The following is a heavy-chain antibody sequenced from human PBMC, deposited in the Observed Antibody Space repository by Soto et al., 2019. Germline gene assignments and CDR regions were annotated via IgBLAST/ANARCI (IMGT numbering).Heavy chain of an antibody. J-gene: IGHJ6*04. D-gene: IGHD2-21*02. CDR1: GFSLHTSGVC. CDR3: AHMSKDDRDRSIYGLDV. CDR2: IYWDHEK. V-gene: IGHV2-5*02. Sequence: QITLKESGPTLVKPTQTLTLTCTFSGFSLHTSGVCVGWIRQPPGKALEWLALIYWDHEKRYSPSLRSRLTITKDTSKNQVVLALTNVDPVDTATYFCAHMSKDDRDRSIYGLDVWGTWDTVTVSS.